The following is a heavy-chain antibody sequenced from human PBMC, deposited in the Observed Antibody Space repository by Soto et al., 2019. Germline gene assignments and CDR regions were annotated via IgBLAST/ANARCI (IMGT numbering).Heavy chain of an antibody. CDR1: GFTFDDYA. CDR2: ISWNSGSI. Sequence: DVQLVESGGGLVQPGRSLRLSCAASGFTFDDYAMHWVRQAPGKGLEWVSGISWNSGSIGYADSVKGRFTISRDNAKNSLYLQMNSLRAEDTALYYCAKCRYYDFWSGYYDYWGQGTLVTVSS. V-gene: IGHV3-9*01. D-gene: IGHD3-3*01. CDR3: AKCRYYDFWSGYYDY. J-gene: IGHJ4*02.